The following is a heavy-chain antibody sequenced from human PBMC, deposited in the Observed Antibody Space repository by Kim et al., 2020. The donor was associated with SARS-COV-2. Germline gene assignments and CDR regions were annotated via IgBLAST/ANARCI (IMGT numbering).Heavy chain of an antibody. D-gene: IGHD3-10*01. V-gene: IGHV4-34*01. CDR2: INHSGST. J-gene: IGHJ4*01. Sequence: SETLSLTCAVYGGSFSGYYWSWIRQPPGKGLEWIGKINHSGSTNYNPSLKSRVTISVDTSKNQFSLKLSSVTAADTAVYYCARGYYSGSGSYSYFDYWGQGTLGTVSS. CDR1: GGSFSGYY. CDR3: ARGYYSGSGSYSYFDY.